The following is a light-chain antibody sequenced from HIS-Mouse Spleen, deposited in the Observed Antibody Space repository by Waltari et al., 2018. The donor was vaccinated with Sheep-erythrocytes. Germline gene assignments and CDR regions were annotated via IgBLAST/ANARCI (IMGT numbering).Light chain of an antibody. Sequence: EIVLTQSPGTLSLSPGERATLSCRASQSVSSSYLAWYQQKTGQAPRLLIYGASSRATGIPDRFSVSGSGTDFTLTISRLEPEDFAVYYCQQYGSSLRTFGQGTKVEIK. CDR1: QSVSSSY. J-gene: IGKJ1*01. V-gene: IGKV3-20*01. CDR2: GAS. CDR3: QQYGSSLRT.